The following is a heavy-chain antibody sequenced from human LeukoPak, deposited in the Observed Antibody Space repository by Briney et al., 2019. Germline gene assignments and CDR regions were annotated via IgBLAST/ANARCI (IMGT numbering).Heavy chain of an antibody. J-gene: IGHJ4*02. Sequence: GGSLRLSRAASGFSFSSYAISWDRQAPGKGREWVSAISGSGGSTYYADSVKGRFTISRDNSKNTLYLQMNSLRAEDTAVYYCAKDREQLWSLGYFDYWGQGTLSPSPQ. D-gene: IGHD5-18*01. CDR1: GFSFSSYA. V-gene: IGHV3-23*01. CDR3: AKDREQLWSLGYFDY. CDR2: ISGSGGST.